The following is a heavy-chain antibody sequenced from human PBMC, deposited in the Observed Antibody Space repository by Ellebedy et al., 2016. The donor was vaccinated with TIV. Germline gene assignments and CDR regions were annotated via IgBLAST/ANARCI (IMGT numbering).Heavy chain of an antibody. CDR1: GGSISSYY. J-gene: IGHJ4*02. CDR3: ARGLYGSFEY. CDR2: IYYSGST. Sequence: MPSETLSLTCTVSGGSISSYYWSWIRQPPGKGLEWIGYIYYSGSTNYNPSLKSRVTISVETSKNQFSLKLSSVTAADTAVYYCARGLYGSFEYWGQGTLVPVSS. D-gene: IGHD3-16*01. V-gene: IGHV4-59*01.